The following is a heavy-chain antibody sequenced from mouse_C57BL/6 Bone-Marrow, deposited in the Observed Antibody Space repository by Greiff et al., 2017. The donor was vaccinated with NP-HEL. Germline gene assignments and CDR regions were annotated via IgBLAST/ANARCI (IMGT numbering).Heavy chain of an antibody. V-gene: IGHV1-59*01. D-gene: IGHD3-2*01. J-gene: IGHJ3*01. CDR1: GYTFTSYW. CDR3: ARDSPLFAY. Sequence: QVQLQQPGAELVRPGTSVKLSCKASGYTFTSYWMHWVKQRPGQGLEWIGVIDPSDSYTNYNQKFKGKATLTVDTSSSTAYMQLSSLTSEDSAVYYCARDSPLFAYWGQGTLVTVSA. CDR2: IDPSDSYT.